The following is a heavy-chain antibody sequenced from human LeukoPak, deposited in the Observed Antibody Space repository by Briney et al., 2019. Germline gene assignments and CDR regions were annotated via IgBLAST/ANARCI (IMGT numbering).Heavy chain of an antibody. J-gene: IGHJ3*02. D-gene: IGHD3-10*01. CDR1: GGSITSFY. CDR2: IYTSGST. Sequence: SETLSLTCTVSGGSITSFYWSWIRQPAGKGMEWIGRIYTSGSTSYNPSLKSRVTISVDTSKNQFSLKLSSVTAADTAVYYCARDLWFGAGRVFDIWGQGTMVTVSS. V-gene: IGHV4-4*07. CDR3: ARDLWFGAGRVFDI.